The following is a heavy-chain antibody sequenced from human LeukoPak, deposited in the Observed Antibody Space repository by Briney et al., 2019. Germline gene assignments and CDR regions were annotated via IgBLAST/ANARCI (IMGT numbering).Heavy chain of an antibody. J-gene: IGHJ4*02. Sequence: AETLSLTCSVSGDSIATYYWSWIRQPPGKGLEWIGYLSYSGSPYYSPSLKSRVTMSVDTSKNQFSLKLSAVTAADTAVYYCARRKGCSATNCYGDAFDYWGQGTLVTVSS. D-gene: IGHD2-15*01. CDR1: GDSIATYY. CDR2: LSYSGSP. V-gene: IGHV4-59*08. CDR3: ARRKGCSATNCYGDAFDY.